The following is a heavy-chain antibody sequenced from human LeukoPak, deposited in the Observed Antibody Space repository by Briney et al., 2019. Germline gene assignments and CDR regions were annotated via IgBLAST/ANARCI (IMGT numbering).Heavy chain of an antibody. D-gene: IGHD3-10*02. V-gene: IGHV4-39*01. CDR3: ARLSYYVGDLFDY. Sequence: PSETLSLTCTVSGGSISSSSYYWGWIRQPPGKGLEWIGSIYYSGSTYYNPSLKSRVTISVDTSKSQFSLKLSSVTAADTAVYYCARLSYYVGDLFDYWGQGTLVTVSS. J-gene: IGHJ4*02. CDR1: GGSISSSSYY. CDR2: IYYSGST.